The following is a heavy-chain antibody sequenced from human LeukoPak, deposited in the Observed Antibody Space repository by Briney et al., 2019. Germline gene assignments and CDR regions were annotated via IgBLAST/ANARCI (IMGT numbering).Heavy chain of an antibody. D-gene: IGHD6-19*01. J-gene: IGHJ3*02. CDR2: LHYSGST. V-gene: IGHV4-59*01. CDR3: ARLEPPQWLVRVDAFDI. Sequence: PSETLSLTCTVSGGSISSYYWSWIRQPPGKGLEWIGYLHYSGSTNYNPSLKSRVTISVDTSKNQLSLKLSSVTAADTAVYYCARLEPPQWLVRVDAFDIWGQGTMVTVSS. CDR1: GGSISSYY.